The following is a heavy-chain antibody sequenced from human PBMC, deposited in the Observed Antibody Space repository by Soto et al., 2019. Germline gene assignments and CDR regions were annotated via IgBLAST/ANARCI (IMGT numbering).Heavy chain of an antibody. CDR1: GASIITDNYF. J-gene: IGHJ4*02. CDR2: ISYSGRT. Sequence: SETLSLTCTVSGASIITDNYFWVWIRQSPRRGLELIGSISYSGRTYDNPSLQSRVTISIDASKNQFSLKLTSVTTADTAVYYCARRRVSDYGGNHHPYYFDRWGQGALVT. V-gene: IGHV4-39*01. CDR3: ARRRVSDYGGNHHPYYFDR. D-gene: IGHD4-17*01.